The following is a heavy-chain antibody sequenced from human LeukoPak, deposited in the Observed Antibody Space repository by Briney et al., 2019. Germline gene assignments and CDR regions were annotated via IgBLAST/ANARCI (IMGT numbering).Heavy chain of an antibody. V-gene: IGHV3-43D*03. CDR2: IIWDGGST. CDR3: AKDTMVRGEDYYYYMDV. CDR1: GFTFDDYA. D-gene: IGHD3-10*01. Sequence: GGSLRLSCAASGFTFDDYAMHWVRQAPGKGLEWVPLIIWDGGSTYYADSVKGRFTISRDNSKNSLYLQMNSLRAEDTALYYCAKDTMVRGEDYYYYMDVWGKGTTVTVSS. J-gene: IGHJ6*03.